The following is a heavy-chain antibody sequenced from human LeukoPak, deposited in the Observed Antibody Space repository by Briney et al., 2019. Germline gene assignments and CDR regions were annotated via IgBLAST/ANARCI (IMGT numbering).Heavy chain of an antibody. Sequence: PGGSLRLSCAASGFTFSSYGMHWVRQAPGKGLEWVAVIWHDGSNKYYADSVKGRFTISRDNSKNTLYLQMNSLRAEDTAVYYCARASGSGTLYYYYGMDVWGQGTTVTVSS. V-gene: IGHV3-33*08. CDR1: GFTFSSYG. D-gene: IGHD3-10*01. CDR2: IWHDGSNK. CDR3: ARASGSGTLYYYYGMDV. J-gene: IGHJ6*02.